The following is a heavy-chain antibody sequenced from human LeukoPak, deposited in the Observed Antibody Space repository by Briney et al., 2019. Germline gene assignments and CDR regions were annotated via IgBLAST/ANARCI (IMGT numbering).Heavy chain of an antibody. CDR2: INHSGST. Sequence: SETLSLTCAVYGGSFSGYYWSWIRQPPGKGLEWIGGINHSGSTNYNPSLKSRVTISADTSKNQFSLKLGSVTAADTAVYYCAGGAHIVVVPAAMPTYGMDVWGQGTTVTVSS. D-gene: IGHD2-2*01. CDR3: AGGAHIVVVPAAMPTYGMDV. V-gene: IGHV4-34*01. CDR1: GGSFSGYY. J-gene: IGHJ6*02.